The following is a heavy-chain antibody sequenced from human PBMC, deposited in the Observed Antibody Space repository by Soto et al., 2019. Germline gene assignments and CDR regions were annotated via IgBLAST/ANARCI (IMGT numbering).Heavy chain of an antibody. V-gene: IGHV4-34*01. J-gene: IGHJ4*02. CDR1: GKSLSCYY. D-gene: IGHD1-26*01. Sequence: PSETLSLTCAVYGKSLSCYYWSWIRQPPGKALEWIGEINHSGNTTYNPSLKSRVTISVDTSKNQLFLNLSSATAADTAMYFCARHHVRGRTIAGAAEFWGQGTLVTVSS. CDR3: ARHHVRGRTIAGAAEF. CDR2: INHSGNT.